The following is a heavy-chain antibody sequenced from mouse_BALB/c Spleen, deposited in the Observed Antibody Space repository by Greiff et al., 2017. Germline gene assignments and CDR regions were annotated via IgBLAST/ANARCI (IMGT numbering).Heavy chain of an antibody. CDR2: ISYSGST. J-gene: IGHJ4*01. D-gene: IGHD1-1*01. CDR3: ARRTTNYAMDY. CDR1: GYSITSDYA. Sequence: VQLQQSGPGLVKPSQSLSLTCTVTGYSITSDYAWNWIRQFPGNKLEWMGYISYSGSTSYNPSLKSRISITRDTSKNQFFLQLNSVTTEDTATYYCARRTTNYAMDYWGQGTSVTVSS. V-gene: IGHV3-2*02.